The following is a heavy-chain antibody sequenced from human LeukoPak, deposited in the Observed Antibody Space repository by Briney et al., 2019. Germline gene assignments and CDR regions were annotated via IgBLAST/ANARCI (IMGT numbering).Heavy chain of an antibody. D-gene: IGHD6-13*01. V-gene: IGHV4-30-2*01. CDR3: ARGIAAAGFYFDY. CDR1: GGSISSGGYS. CDR2: IYHSGST. Sequence: SETQSLTCAVSGGSISSGGYSWSWIRQPPGKGLEWIGYIYHSGSTYYNPSLKSRVTISVDRFKNQFSLKLSSVTAADTAVYYCARGIAAAGFYFDYWGQGTLVTVSS. J-gene: IGHJ4*02.